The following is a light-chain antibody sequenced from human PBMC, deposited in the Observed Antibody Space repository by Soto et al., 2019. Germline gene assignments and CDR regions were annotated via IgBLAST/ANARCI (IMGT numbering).Light chain of an antibody. CDR1: QSVTNSF. V-gene: IGKV3-20*01. J-gene: IGKJ4*01. CDR3: QQYKDWTLT. Sequence: IVLAQSPGTLSLSPGERATLSCRASQSVTNSFLAWYQQKPGQAPRLLIYGASTRATGIPARFSGSGSGTDGTLTISSLKQEDGAVYYCQQYKDWTLTFGGGTKVDIK. CDR2: GAS.